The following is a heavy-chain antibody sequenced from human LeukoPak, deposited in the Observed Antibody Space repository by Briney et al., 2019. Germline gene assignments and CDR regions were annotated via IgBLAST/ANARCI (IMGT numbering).Heavy chain of an antibody. CDR3: AKGRRRQWLVPDPNWFDP. CDR2: ISGSGGST. V-gene: IGHV3-23*01. D-gene: IGHD6-19*01. Sequence: GGTLRLSCAASGFTFSSYGMSWVRQAPGKGLEWVSAISGSGGSTYYADSVKGRFTISRDNSKNTLYLQMNSLRAEDTAVYYCAKGRRRQWLVPDPNWFDPWGQGTLVTVSS. CDR1: GFTFSSYG. J-gene: IGHJ5*02.